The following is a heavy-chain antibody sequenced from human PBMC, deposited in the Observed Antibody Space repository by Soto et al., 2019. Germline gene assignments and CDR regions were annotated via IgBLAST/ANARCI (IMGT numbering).Heavy chain of an antibody. CDR3: ASPTDSSGWTVGWFDP. CDR2: IIPIFGTA. V-gene: IGHV1-69*13. D-gene: IGHD6-19*01. CDR1: GGTFSSYA. Sequence: QVQLVQSGAEVKKPGSSVKVSCKASGGTFSSYAISWVRQAPGQGLEWMGGIIPIFGTANYAQKFQGRVTINAAESTSTAYMDLSSLRSEDTAVYDCASPTDSSGWTVGWFDPWGQGTLVTVSS. J-gene: IGHJ5*02.